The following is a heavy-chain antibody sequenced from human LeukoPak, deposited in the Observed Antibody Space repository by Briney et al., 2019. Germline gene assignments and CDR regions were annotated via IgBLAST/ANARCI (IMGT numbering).Heavy chain of an antibody. V-gene: IGHV1-2*02. J-gene: IGHJ5*02. CDR3: ARVGYCSSTSCSYNWFDP. CDR2: INPNSGGT. D-gene: IGHD2-2*01. CDR1: GYTFTGYY. Sequence: ASVKVSCKASGYTFTGYYMHWVRQAPGQGLEWMGWINPNSGGTNYAQKFQGRVTMTRDTSISTAYMELSRLRSDDTAVHYCARVGYCSSTSCSYNWFDPWGQGTLVTVSS.